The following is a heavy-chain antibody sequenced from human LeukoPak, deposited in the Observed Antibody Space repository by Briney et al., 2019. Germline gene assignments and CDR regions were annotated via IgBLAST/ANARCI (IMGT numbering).Heavy chain of an antibody. V-gene: IGHV3-30*04. Sequence: GGSLRLSCAASGFTFSSYAMHWVRQAPGKGLEWVAVISYDGSNKYYADSVKGRFTISRDNSKNTLYLQMNSLGAEDTAVYYCARDRITMVRGPFDYWGQGTLVTVSS. J-gene: IGHJ4*02. CDR1: GFTFSSYA. CDR2: ISYDGSNK. D-gene: IGHD3-10*01. CDR3: ARDRITMVRGPFDY.